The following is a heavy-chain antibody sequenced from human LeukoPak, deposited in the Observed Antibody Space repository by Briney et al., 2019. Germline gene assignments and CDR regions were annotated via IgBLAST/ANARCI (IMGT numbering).Heavy chain of an antibody. Sequence: VASVKVSCKASGYTFTGYYMHWVRQAPGQGLEWMGWINPNSGGTNYAQKFQGRVSMTSNTSITTAYMQMTRLRSDDTAVYYCARERISRFDSWGQGTLVTVSS. V-gene: IGHV1-2*02. CDR3: ARERISRFDS. J-gene: IGHJ4*02. CDR1: GYTFTGYY. D-gene: IGHD2/OR15-2a*01. CDR2: INPNSGGT.